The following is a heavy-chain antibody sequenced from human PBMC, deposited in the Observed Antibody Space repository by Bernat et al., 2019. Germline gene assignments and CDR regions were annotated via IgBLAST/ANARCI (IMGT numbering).Heavy chain of an antibody. D-gene: IGHD2-15*01. CDR2: INHSGST. J-gene: IGHJ6*03. CDR3: ARGFGYCSGGSCYGRFYYYYYMDV. Sequence: QVQLQQWGAGLLKPSETLSLTCAVYDGSFSGYYWSWIRQPPGKGLEWIGEINHSGSTNYNPSLKSRVTISVDTSKNQFSLKLSSVTAADTAVYYCARGFGYCSGGSCYGRFYYYYYMDVWGKGTTVTVSS. V-gene: IGHV4-34*01. CDR1: DGSFSGYY.